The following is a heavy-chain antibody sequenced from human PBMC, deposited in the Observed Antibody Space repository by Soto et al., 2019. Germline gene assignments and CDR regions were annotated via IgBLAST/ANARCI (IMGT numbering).Heavy chain of an antibody. J-gene: IGHJ6*02. D-gene: IGHD6-13*01. CDR3: ASAWYVDEHYSGLGV. CDR1: GLSHTSTGVG. CDR2: IYWDDDK. V-gene: IGHV2-5*02. Sequence: SGPTLVNPTQTLTLTCTFSGLSHTSTGVGVGWNRQPPGTALEWLALIYWDDDKRYSQSLRCRLIITKDTSKALVVLTVTNMYPVYAGTYDGASAWYVDEHYSGLGVWGQGTTVIVSS.